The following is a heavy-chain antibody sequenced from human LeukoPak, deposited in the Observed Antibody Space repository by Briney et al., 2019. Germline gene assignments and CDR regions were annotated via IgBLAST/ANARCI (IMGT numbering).Heavy chain of an antibody. V-gene: IGHV4-59*01. CDR1: GGSISSYY. CDR3: ARADGYKREADY. Sequence: SSETLSLTCTVSGGSISSYYWSWIRQPPGKGLEWIGYIYYSGSTNYNPSLKSRVTISVDTSQNQFSLKLSSVTAADTAVYYCARADGYKREADYWGQGTLVTVSS. CDR2: IYYSGST. D-gene: IGHD5-24*01. J-gene: IGHJ4*02.